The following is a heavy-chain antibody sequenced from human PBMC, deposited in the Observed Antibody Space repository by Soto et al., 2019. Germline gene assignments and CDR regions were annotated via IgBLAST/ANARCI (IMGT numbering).Heavy chain of an antibody. J-gene: IGHJ4*02. CDR3: AKGGTYYYDSSGYPFDY. CDR2: ISGSGGST. D-gene: IGHD3-22*01. Sequence: GGSLRLSCAASGFTFSSYAMSWVRQAPGKGLEWVSAISGSGGSTYYADSVKGRFTISRDNSKNTLYLQMNSLRAEDTAVYYCAKGGTYYYDSSGYPFDYWGQGTLVTVS. V-gene: IGHV3-23*01. CDR1: GFTFSSYA.